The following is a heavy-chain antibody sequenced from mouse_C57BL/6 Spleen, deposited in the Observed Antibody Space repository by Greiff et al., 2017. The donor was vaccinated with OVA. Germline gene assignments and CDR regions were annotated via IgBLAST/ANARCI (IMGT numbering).Heavy chain of an antibody. V-gene: IGHV1-61*01. Sequence: VQLQQPGAELVRPGSSVKLSCKASGYTFTSYWMDWVKQRPGQGLEWIGNIYPSDSETHYNQKFKDKATFTVDKSSSTAYMQLRSLTSEDSAVYYCARREVRAMDYWGQGTSVTVSS. CDR1: GYTFTSYW. J-gene: IGHJ4*01. CDR3: ARREVRAMDY. D-gene: IGHD2-14*01. CDR2: IYPSDSET.